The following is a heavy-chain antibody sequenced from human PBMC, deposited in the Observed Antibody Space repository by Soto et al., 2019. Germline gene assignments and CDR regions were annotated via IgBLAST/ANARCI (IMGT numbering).Heavy chain of an antibody. D-gene: IGHD3-3*01. CDR1: GFTFSSYA. Sequence: PGGSLRLSCAASGFTFSSYAMHWVRQAPGKGLEWVAVISYDGSNKYYADSVKGRFTISRDNSKNTLYLQMNSLRAEDTAVYYCARAGESDDFWSGYSYYYYYYGMDVWGQGTTVTVSS. CDR2: ISYDGSNK. J-gene: IGHJ6*02. CDR3: ARAGESDDFWSGYSYYYYYYGMDV. V-gene: IGHV3-30-3*01.